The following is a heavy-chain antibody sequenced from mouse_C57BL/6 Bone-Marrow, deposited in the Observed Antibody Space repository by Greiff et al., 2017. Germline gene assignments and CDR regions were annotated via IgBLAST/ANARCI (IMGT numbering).Heavy chain of an antibody. CDR1: GYTFTSYT. J-gene: IGHJ3*01. Sequence: QVQLQQSGAELVRPGASVKMSCKASGYTFTSYTMHWVKQTPRQGLEWIGAIYPGNGDTSYNQKFKGKATLTVDKSSSTAYMQLSSLTSEDSAVYFCANGFWFAYWGQGTLVTVSA. V-gene: IGHV1-12*01. D-gene: IGHD1-1*01. CDR2: IYPGNGDT. CDR3: ANGFWFAY.